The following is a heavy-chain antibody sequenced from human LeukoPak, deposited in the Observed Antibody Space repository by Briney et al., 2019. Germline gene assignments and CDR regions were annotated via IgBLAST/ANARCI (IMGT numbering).Heavy chain of an antibody. V-gene: IGHV3-23*01. D-gene: IGHD4-17*01. Sequence: GGSLRLSCAASGFTFSSYAMSWVRQAPGKGLEWVSAISSSGGSTYYADSVKGRFTISRDNSKNTLYLQMNSLRAEDTAVYYCAKVRYGPYHYYYMDVWGKGTTVTVSS. CDR1: GFTFSSYA. CDR3: AKVRYGPYHYYYMDV. CDR2: ISSSGGST. J-gene: IGHJ6*03.